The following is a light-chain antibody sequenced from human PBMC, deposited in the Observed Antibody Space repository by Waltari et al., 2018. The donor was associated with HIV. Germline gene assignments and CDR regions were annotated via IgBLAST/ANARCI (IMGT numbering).Light chain of an antibody. V-gene: IGLV1-40*01. Sequence: QSMPTQPPPGSGAPGPRVTISCTGGSSTLGADYDVPWDQQIPGTAPKLLISGNKNRPSGVPDRFSASKSGTSASLTISGLQAEDEADYFCQSYDISLSASVVFGGGTRLTVL. CDR1: SSTLGADYD. CDR3: QSYDISLSASVV. CDR2: GNK. J-gene: IGLJ2*01.